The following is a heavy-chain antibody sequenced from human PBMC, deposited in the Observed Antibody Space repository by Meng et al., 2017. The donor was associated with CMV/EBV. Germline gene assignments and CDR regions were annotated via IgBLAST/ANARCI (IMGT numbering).Heavy chain of an antibody. CDR1: GGSISSYY. V-gene: IGHV4-59*01. CDR3: AGQNVAAAAGTVFDY. Sequence: SETLSLTCTVSGGSISSYYWSWIRQPPGKGLEWIGYIYYSGSTNYNPSLKSRVTISVDTSKNQFSLKLSSVPAAATAVYYCAGQNVAAAAGTVFDYWGQGTLVTVSS. D-gene: IGHD6-13*01. CDR2: IYYSGST. J-gene: IGHJ4*02.